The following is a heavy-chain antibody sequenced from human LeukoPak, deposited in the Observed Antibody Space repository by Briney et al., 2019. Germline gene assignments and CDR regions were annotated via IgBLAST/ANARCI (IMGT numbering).Heavy chain of an antibody. CDR2: INSDGSST. CDR1: GFTFSSHW. V-gene: IGHV3-74*01. J-gene: IGHJ4*02. Sequence: GGSLRLSCAASGFTFSSHWMHWVRQVPGKGLVWVSRINSDGSSTSYGDSVKGRFTISRDNAKGTLYLQMRSLRVEDTAVYYCIRGPTYFDSWGQGTLVTVSS. CDR3: IRGPTYFDS.